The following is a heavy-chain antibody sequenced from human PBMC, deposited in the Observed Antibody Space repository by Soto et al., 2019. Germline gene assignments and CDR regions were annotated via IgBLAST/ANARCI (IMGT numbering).Heavy chain of an antibody. CDR3: AKDLSDSSGYSDAFDI. D-gene: IGHD3-22*01. Sequence: LRLSCAASGFTFSSYAMSWVHQAPGKGLEWVSAISGSGGSTYYADSVKGRFTISRDNSKDTLYLQMNSLRAEDTAVYYCAKDLSDSSGYSDAFDIWGQGTMVTVSS. CDR1: GFTFSSYA. CDR2: ISGSGGST. V-gene: IGHV3-23*01. J-gene: IGHJ3*02.